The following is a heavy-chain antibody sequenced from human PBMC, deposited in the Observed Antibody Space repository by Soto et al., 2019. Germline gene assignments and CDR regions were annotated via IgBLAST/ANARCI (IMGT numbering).Heavy chain of an antibody. J-gene: IGHJ6*02. CDR1: ADFISSNTYF. D-gene: IGHD6-13*01. Sequence: PSETLSHACTVSADFISSNTYFTGWVRQPPGKGLEWIGSIYYTGSTYYNPSLKSRVTISVDTSKDHFSLKLSSVTAADTDVFYCARHESSAGAFVYYYYYGMDVWGQGTSVTVSS. CDR3: ARHESSAGAFVYYYYYGMDV. V-gene: IGHV4-39*01. CDR2: IYYTGST.